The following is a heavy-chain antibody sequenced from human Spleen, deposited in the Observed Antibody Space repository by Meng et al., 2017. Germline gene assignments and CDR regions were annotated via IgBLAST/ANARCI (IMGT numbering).Heavy chain of an antibody. Sequence: EVQLVESGGGLVKHGGSLRLSCAASGFTFSSYSMNWVRQAPGKGLEWVSSISSSSIYADSVKGRFTISRDNAENSVYLQMNSLRAEDTAVYYCARGRVVVSATPSDYWGQGTLVTVSS. D-gene: IGHD2-15*01. J-gene: IGHJ4*02. CDR3: ARGRVVVSATPSDY. V-gene: IGHV3-21*01. CDR2: ISSSSI. CDR1: GFTFSSYS.